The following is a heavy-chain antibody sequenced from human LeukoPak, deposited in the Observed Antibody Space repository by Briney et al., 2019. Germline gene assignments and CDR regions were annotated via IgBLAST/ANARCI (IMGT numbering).Heavy chain of an antibody. V-gene: IGHV4-34*01. CDR1: GGSLSGYY. CDR2: INHSGST. J-gene: IGHJ4*02. D-gene: IGHD3-22*01. Sequence: SETLSLTCAVSGGSLSGYYWTWIRQPPGKGLEWIGEINHSGSTNYNPSLKSRVTISVDTSKNQFSLKLSSVTAADTAVYYCARGPTYYYDSSGYHPPFDYWGQGTLVTVSS. CDR3: ARGPTYYYDSSGYHPPFDY.